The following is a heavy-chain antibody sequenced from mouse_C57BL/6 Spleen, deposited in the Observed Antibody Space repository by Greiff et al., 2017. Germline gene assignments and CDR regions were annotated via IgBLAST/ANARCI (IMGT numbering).Heavy chain of an antibody. CDR3: ARNKDYYGSSYGYFDV. V-gene: IGHV2-2*01. D-gene: IGHD1-1*01. J-gene: IGHJ1*03. CDR1: GFSLTSYG. CDR2: VWSGGST. Sequence: VQLQQSGPGLVQPSQSLSITCTVSGFSLTSYGVNWVRQSPGKGLEWLGVVWSGGSTDYNAAFISRLSISKDNSKSQVFFKMNSLQADDTAIYYCARNKDYYGSSYGYFDVWGTGTTVTVSS.